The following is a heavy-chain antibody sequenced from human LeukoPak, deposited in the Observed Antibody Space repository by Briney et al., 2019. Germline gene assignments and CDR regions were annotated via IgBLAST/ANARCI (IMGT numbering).Heavy chain of an antibody. D-gene: IGHD1-26*01. CDR3: ARWDPNNAFDI. J-gene: IGHJ3*02. V-gene: IGHV4-34*01. CDR2: INHSGST. CDR1: GGSFSGYY. Sequence: SETLSLTCAVYGGSFSGYYWSWIRQPPGQGLEWIGEINHSGSTNYNPSLKSRVTISVDTSKNQFSLKLSSVTAADTAVYYCARWDPNNAFDIWGQGTMVTVSS.